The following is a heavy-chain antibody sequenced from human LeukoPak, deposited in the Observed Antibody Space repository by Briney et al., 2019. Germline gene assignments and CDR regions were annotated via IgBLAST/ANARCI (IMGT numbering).Heavy chain of an antibody. V-gene: IGHV2-5*01. CDR2: IYWNDDK. J-gene: IGHJ5*02. CDR1: GFSLRTRGVG. CDR3: AHKSRSGWYRGWFDP. Sequence: SGPTLLKPTQTLTLTCTSSGFSLRTRGVGVGWIRQPPGKALEWLSLIYWNDDKRYSPSLKSRLTITKDTSKNQVVLTMTNMDPVDTATYYCAHKSRSGWYRGWFDPWGQGTLVTVSS. D-gene: IGHD6-19*01.